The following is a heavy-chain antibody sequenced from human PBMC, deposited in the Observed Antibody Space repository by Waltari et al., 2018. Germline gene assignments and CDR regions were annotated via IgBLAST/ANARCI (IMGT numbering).Heavy chain of an antibody. V-gene: IGHV3-9*03. D-gene: IGHD1-26*01. Sequence: EVQLVESGGGLVQPGRSLRLSCAASGFTFDDYAMHWVRQAPGKGLEWVSGISWNSGSIGYADSVKGRFTISRDNAKNSLYLQMNSLRAEDMALYYCAKDMGAGATDAFDIWGQGTMVTVSS. J-gene: IGHJ3*02. CDR3: AKDMGAGATDAFDI. CDR2: ISWNSGSI. CDR1: GFTFDDYA.